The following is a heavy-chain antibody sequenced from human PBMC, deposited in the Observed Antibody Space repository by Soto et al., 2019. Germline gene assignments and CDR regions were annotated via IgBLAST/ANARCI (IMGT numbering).Heavy chain of an antibody. Sequence: PWGSLRLSCAASGFSFRDYSMNWVRQTPGKGFEWVASIDLSGTMTDYRDSVKGRFIVSKDKSMKTVYLQMNSLRVEDTAIYYCTKDRVPDGIYSFDFWGQGALVTVSS. CDR1: GFSFRDYS. D-gene: IGHD2-15*01. CDR2: IDLSGTMT. CDR3: TKDRVPDGIYSFDF. V-gene: IGHV3-23*05. J-gene: IGHJ4*02.